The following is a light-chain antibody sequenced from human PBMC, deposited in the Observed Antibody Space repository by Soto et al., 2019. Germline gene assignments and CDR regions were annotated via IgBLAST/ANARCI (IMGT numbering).Light chain of an antibody. CDR2: DTR. Sequence: QAVVTQEPSLTVSLGGTVTLTCGSSTGAVTSGHYPYWFQQKPGQAPSTLIYDTRNKHSWTPARFSGSLLGGKAALTLSGAQPEDEAVYYCLVSLSGARVFGGGTQLTVL. CDR1: TGAVTSGHY. J-gene: IGLJ7*01. V-gene: IGLV7-46*01. CDR3: LVSLSGARV.